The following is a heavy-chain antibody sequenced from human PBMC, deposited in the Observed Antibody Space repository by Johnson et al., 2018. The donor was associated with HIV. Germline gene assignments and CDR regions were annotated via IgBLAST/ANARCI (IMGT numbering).Heavy chain of an antibody. CDR3: TTRVTVVIISSDAFDI. J-gene: IGHJ3*02. CDR2: IKSQTDGGTT. CDR1: GFTFIKAW. D-gene: IGHD3-3*01. V-gene: IGHV3-15*02. Sequence: VQLVESGGTLVKPGGSLSLSCAASGFTFIKAWMTWVRQSQGKGLEWVGRIKSQTDGGTTDYAAPVKGRFTISRDDSKTTLYLQMNSLKTEDTAVYYCTTRVTVVIISSDAFDIWGQGTMVTVSS.